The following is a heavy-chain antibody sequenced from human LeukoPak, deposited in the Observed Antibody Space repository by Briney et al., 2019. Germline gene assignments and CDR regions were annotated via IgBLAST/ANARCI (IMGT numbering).Heavy chain of an antibody. D-gene: IGHD6-6*01. CDR3: ARTAARRFDY. CDR1: GYTFTSFG. CDR2: ISVYNGNT. V-gene: IGHV1-18*01. J-gene: IGHJ4*02. Sequence: ASVKVSCKASGYTFTSFGISWVRQAPGQGLEWMGWISVYNGNTNYAQKLQGRVTMTTDTSTSTAYMELRSLRSEDTAVYYCARTAARRFDYWGQGTLVTVSS.